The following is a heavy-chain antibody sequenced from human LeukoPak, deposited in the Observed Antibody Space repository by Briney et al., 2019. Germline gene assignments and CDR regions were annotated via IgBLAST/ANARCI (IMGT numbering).Heavy chain of an antibody. J-gene: IGHJ4*02. D-gene: IGHD3-10*01. Sequence: GGSLRLSCAASGFTFSSYSMNWVRQAPGKGLEWVSSISSSSSYIYYADSVKGRFTISRDNAKNSLYLQMNSLRAEDTAVYYCARDGYDKAKFGDWGQGTLVTVSS. V-gene: IGHV3-21*01. CDR1: GFTFSSYS. CDR2: ISSSSSYI. CDR3: ARDGYDKAKFGD.